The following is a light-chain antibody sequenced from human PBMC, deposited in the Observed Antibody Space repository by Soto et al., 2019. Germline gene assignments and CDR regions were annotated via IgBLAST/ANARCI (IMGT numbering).Light chain of an antibody. J-gene: IGKJ5*01. V-gene: IGKV3-20*01. CDR3: QQYGGSIT. CDR2: GAS. Sequence: EIVLTQSPGTLSLSPGETATLSCRASQSVSSSYLAWYQHKPGQAPRLVVYGASSRATGIPDRFSGSGSGTDFTLTISRLDPEDFAVYYCQQYGGSITFGQGTRLEIE. CDR1: QSVSSSY.